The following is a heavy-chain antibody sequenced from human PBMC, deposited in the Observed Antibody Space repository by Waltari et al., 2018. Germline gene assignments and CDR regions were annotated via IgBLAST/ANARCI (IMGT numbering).Heavy chain of an antibody. D-gene: IGHD6-13*01. Sequence: EVQLVESGGGLVQPGGSLRLSCAASGFTVSRPHIPWVRQAPGNGLEWVSVIYSDTTYYVDSVKGRFTISRDNSRNTVYLQMNSLRAEDTAVYYCARDFMQQPGWFDPWGQGTLVTVSS. CDR1: GFTVSRPH. J-gene: IGHJ5*02. CDR3: ARDFMQQPGWFDP. CDR2: IYSDTT. V-gene: IGHV3-66*01.